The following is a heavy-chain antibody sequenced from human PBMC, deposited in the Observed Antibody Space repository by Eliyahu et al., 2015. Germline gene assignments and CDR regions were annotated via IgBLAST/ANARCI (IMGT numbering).Heavy chain of an antibody. V-gene: IGHV1-8*01. D-gene: IGHD3-3*01. Sequence: QVQLVQSGAEVKKPGASVXXSCKXSGYMFTNYDINWVRQATGQGLEWMGWMNPNSANTGYAQKFQGRVTMTRNTSISTAYMELSSLRSEDTAVYYCARVRTDYAFDIWGQGTTVTVSS. CDR2: MNPNSANT. J-gene: IGHJ3*02. CDR1: GYMFTNYD. CDR3: ARVRTDYAFDI.